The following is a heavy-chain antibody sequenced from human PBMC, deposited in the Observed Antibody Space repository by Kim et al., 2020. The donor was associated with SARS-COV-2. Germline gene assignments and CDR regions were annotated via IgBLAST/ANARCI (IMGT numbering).Heavy chain of an antibody. Sequence: GGSLRLSCVASGFTFNNFGMHWVRQAPGKGLEWIAFISYDGDYPYYGESVEGRPTISRDQSKNTLFLQVNSLRVDDTGVYYCPKQKRGYYMDVWGKGPTV. CDR2: ISYDGDYP. V-gene: IGHV3-30*18. D-gene: IGHD2-15*01. CDR3: PKQKRGYYMDV. CDR1: GFTFNNFG. J-gene: IGHJ6*03.